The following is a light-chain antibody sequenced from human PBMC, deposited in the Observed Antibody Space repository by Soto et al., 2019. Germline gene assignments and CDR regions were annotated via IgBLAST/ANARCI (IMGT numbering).Light chain of an antibody. CDR3: QQYDGYWT. Sequence: DIQMTQSPSTLSASVGDRVTITCRASETISNWLAWYQQKPGKAPKLLILKASSLESGVPSRFSGSGSGTEFTLTISSLQPDDFATYYCQQYDGYWTFGQGTKVDI. V-gene: IGKV1-5*03. CDR1: ETISNW. J-gene: IGKJ1*01. CDR2: KAS.